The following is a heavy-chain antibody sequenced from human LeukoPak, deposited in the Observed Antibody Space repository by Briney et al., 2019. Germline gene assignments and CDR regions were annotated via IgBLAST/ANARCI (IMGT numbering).Heavy chain of an antibody. CDR2: INAGNGNT. V-gene: IGHV1-3*01. J-gene: IGHJ4*02. D-gene: IGHD3-10*01. Sequence: GASVKVSCKASGYTFTSYAMHWVRQAPGQRLEWMGWINAGNGNTKYSQKFQGRVTITRDTSASTAYMELSSLRSEDTAVYYCARDSERRAIQSLNFDYWGQGTLVTVSS. CDR3: ARDSERRAIQSLNFDY. CDR1: GYTFTSYA.